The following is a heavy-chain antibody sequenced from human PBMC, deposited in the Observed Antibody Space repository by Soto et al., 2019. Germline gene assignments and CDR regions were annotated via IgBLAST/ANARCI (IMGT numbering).Heavy chain of an antibody. CDR2: IGDTVSNI. V-gene: IGHV3-48*03. Sequence: GGSLRLSCAASGFTFSNYEMNWVRQAPGKGLEWVSYIGDTVSNITYADSVKGRFTISRDDARNSLYLQMNNLRAEDTAIYHCAREAEWQLLGDAFDIWGQGTMVTVSS. J-gene: IGHJ3*02. CDR1: GFTFSNYE. D-gene: IGHD3-22*01. CDR3: AREAEWQLLGDAFDI.